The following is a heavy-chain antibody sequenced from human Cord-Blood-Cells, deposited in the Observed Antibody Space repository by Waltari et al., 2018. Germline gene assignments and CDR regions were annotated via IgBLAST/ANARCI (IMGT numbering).Heavy chain of an antibody. D-gene: IGHD5-12*01. CDR3: ARVDGRYGGYVDGMDV. CDR1: GGTFSSHA. CDR2: IIPIFGTA. J-gene: IGHJ6*02. V-gene: IGHV1-69*01. Sequence: QVQLVQAGAEVKKPGSSVKVSCKVCGGTFSSHALRLVRQVARQGLEWMGEIIPIFGTANYEQKFQGRVTITADESTSTAYMELSSLRSEDTAVYYCARVDGRYGGYVDGMDVWGQGTTVTVSS.